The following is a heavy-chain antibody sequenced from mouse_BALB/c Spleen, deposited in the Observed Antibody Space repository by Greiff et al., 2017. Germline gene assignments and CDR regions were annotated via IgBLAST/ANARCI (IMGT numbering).Heavy chain of an antibody. J-gene: IGHJ3*01. D-gene: IGHD1-1*01. V-gene: IGHV1-84*02. CDR1: GYTFTDYY. Sequence: VHLVESGPELVKPGASVKISCKASGYTFTDYYINWVKQKPGQGLEWIGWIYPGSGNTKYNEKFKGKATLTVDTSSSTAYMQLSSLTSEDTAVYFCARGHRYYGSSVFAYWGQGTLVTVSA. CDR3: ARGHRYYGSSVFAY. CDR2: IYPGSGNT.